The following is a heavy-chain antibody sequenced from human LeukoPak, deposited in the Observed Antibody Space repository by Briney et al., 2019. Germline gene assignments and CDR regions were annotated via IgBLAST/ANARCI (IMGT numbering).Heavy chain of an antibody. V-gene: IGHV3-23*01. CDR1: GFTFYNSG. Sequence: PGGSLRLSCAASGFTFYNSGMGWVRQAPGKGLEWVSAISGSGGTTYYADSVKGRFTISRDNSKNTLCLQMNSLRAEDTAVYYCARVVPQEQLADTTRIYWYFDLWGRGTLVTVSS. D-gene: IGHD6-6*01. CDR2: ISGSGGTT. CDR3: ARVVPQEQLADTTRIYWYFDL. J-gene: IGHJ2*01.